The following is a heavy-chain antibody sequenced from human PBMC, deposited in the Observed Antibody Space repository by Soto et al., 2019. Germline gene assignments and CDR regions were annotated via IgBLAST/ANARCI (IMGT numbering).Heavy chain of an antibody. D-gene: IGHD3-10*01. Sequence: GGSLRLSCAASGFTFSSYAMSWVRQAPGKGLEWVSAISGSGGSTYYADSVKGRFTISRDNSKNTLYLQMNSLRAEDTAVYYCAKTVWFGELLYLSRWFDPWGQGTLVTV. CDR2: ISGSGGST. CDR3: AKTVWFGELLYLSRWFDP. V-gene: IGHV3-23*01. CDR1: GFTFSSYA. J-gene: IGHJ5*02.